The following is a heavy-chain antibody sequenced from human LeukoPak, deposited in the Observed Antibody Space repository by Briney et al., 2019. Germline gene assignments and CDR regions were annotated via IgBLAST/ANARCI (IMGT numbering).Heavy chain of an antibody. V-gene: IGHV4-39*01. CDR2: IYYSGST. CDR3: AGQSYYYDSSGYYFRVIDY. J-gene: IGHJ4*02. CDR1: GGSISSGDYY. Sequence: SQTLSLTCTVSGGSISSGDYYWSWIRQPPGKGLEWIGSIYYSGSTYYNPSLKSRVTISVDTSKNQFSLKLSSVTAADTAVYYCAGQSYYYDSSGYYFRVIDYWGQGTLVTVSS. D-gene: IGHD3-22*01.